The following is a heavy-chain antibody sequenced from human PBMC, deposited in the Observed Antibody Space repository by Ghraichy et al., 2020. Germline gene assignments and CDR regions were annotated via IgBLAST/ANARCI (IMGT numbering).Heavy chain of an antibody. CDR1: GYTFTSYD. J-gene: IGHJ6*02. V-gene: IGHV1-8*01. CDR3: ARAVAGSYFYYGLDV. Sequence: ASVKVSCEASGYTFTSYDINWVRQVTGQGLEWMGWMNPNSGNTGYAQSFQGRVTITRNTSISTAYMELSSLRSEDTAVYYCARAVAGSYFYYGLDVWGQGTTVTVSS. CDR2: MNPNSGNT. D-gene: IGHD6-19*01.